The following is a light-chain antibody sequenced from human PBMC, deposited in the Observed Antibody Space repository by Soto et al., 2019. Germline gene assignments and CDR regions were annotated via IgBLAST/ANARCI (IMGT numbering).Light chain of an antibody. CDR1: QSISSW. J-gene: IGKJ4*01. V-gene: IGKV1-5*01. Sequence: DIQMTQSPSTLSASVGDRVTITCRASQSISSWLAWYQQKPWKAPNLLIYDASSLESGVPSRFSGSGSGTEFTLTISSLQPDDFATYYCQQYNSYPLTFGGGTKVEIK. CDR3: QQYNSYPLT. CDR2: DAS.